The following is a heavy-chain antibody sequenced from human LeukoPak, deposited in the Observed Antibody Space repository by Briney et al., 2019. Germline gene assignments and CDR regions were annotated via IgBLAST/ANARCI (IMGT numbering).Heavy chain of an antibody. D-gene: IGHD3-9*01. Sequence: ASVKVSCKASGYTFTGYYMHWVRQAPGQGLEWMGWINPNSGGTNYAQKFQGRVTMTRDTSISTAYMELSRLRSDDTAVYYCARSEILRYFDWLLSPPDTNGEVANAFDIWGQGTMVTVSS. CDR2: INPNSGGT. V-gene: IGHV1-2*02. J-gene: IGHJ3*02. CDR1: GYTFTGYY. CDR3: ARSEILRYFDWLLSPPDTNGEVANAFDI.